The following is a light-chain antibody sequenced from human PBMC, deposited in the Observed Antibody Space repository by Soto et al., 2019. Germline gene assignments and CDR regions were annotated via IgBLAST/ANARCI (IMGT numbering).Light chain of an antibody. CDR1: QSISSRH. Sequence: EIVLTQSPGTLSLSPGERATLSCRASQSISSRHLAWYQQRPGQAPRLLIYGASSRETGIPDRFSGSGAGTDFTLTISRLEPEDFAVDYCQQYGSSTLTFGGGTKVDIK. CDR2: GAS. J-gene: IGKJ4*01. V-gene: IGKV3-20*01. CDR3: QQYGSSTLT.